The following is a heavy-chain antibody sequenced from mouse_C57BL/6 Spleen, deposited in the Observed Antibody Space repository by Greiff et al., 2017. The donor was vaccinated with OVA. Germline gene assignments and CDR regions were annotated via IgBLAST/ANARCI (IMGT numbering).Heavy chain of an antibody. D-gene: IGHD1-1*01. CDR1: GYTFTSYW. CDR3: ARYYYGSSSYYAMDY. Sequence: QVQLQQPGTELVKPGASVKLSCKASGYTFTSYWMHWVTQRPGQGLEWIGNINPSNGGTNYNEKFKSKATLTVDKSSSTAYMQLSSLTSEDSAVYYGARYYYGSSSYYAMDYWGQGTSVTVSS. J-gene: IGHJ4*01. V-gene: IGHV1-53*01. CDR2: INPSNGGT.